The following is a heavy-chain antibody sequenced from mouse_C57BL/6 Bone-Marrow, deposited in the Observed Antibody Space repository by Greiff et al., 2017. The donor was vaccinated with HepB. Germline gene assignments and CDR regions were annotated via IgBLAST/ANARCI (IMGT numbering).Heavy chain of an antibody. Sequence: EVMLVESGGGLVQSGRSLRLSCATSGFTFSDFYMEWVRQAPGKGLEWIAASRNKANDYTTEYSASVKGRFIVSRDTSQSILYLQMNALRAEDTAIYYCARDQDYYAMDYWGQGTSVTVSS. CDR2: SRNKANDYTT. CDR1: GFTFSDFY. CDR3: ARDQDYYAMDY. J-gene: IGHJ4*01. V-gene: IGHV7-1*01.